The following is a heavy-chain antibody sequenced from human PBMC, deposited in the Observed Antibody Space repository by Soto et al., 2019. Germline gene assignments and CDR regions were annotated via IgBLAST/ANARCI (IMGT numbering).Heavy chain of an antibody. V-gene: IGHV4-4*02. CDR2: IFHSGDT. CDR3: AYSTGWYRHDV. Sequence: QVQLQESGPGLVKPSGTLSLTCAVSGDSISNSRWWTGVRQPPGKGLEWIGDIFHSGDTNYNPSLKSRVFISVDKSQNQFSLKVSSVTAADTAVYYCAYSTGWYRHDVWGQGTLVTVSS. D-gene: IGHD6-19*01. J-gene: IGHJ3*01. CDR1: GDSISNSRW.